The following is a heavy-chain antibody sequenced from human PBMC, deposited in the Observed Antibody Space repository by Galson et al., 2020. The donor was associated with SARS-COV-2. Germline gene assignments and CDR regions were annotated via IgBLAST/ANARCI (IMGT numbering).Heavy chain of an antibody. Sequence: GESLKISCAASGFTFSSYAMHWVRQAPGKGLEWVAVISYDGSNKYYADSVKGRFTISRDNSKNTLYLQMNSLRAEDTAVYYCARDLGGYYYFDYWGQGTLVTGSS. D-gene: IGHD3-22*01. V-gene: IGHV3-30*04. CDR3: ARDLGGYYYFDY. CDR2: ISYDGSNK. CDR1: GFTFSSYA. J-gene: IGHJ4*02.